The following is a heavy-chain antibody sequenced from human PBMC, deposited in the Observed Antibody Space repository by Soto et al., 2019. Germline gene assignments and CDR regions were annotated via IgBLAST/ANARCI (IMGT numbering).Heavy chain of an antibody. CDR2: INHSGST. J-gene: IGHJ5*02. CDR1: GGSFSGYY. D-gene: IGHD2-2*01. Sequence: QVQLQQWGAGLLKPSETLSLTCAVYGGSFSGYYWSWIHQPPGKGLEWIGEINHSGSTNYNPSLKSRVTISVDTSKNQFSLKLSSVTAADTAVYYCARGRIVVVPAAIGRNWFDPWGQGTLVTVSS. CDR3: ARGRIVVVPAAIGRNWFDP. V-gene: IGHV4-34*01.